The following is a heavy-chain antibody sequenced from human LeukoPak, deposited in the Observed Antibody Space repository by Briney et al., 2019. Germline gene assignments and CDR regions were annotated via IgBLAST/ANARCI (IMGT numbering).Heavy chain of an antibody. CDR1: GFTFSSHS. V-gene: IGHV3-21*01. Sequence: GGSLRLSCAASGFTFSSHSMNWVRQAPGKGLEWVSAISYSRSYIYYADSVKGRFTISRDNSKNMLYLQMNSLRPEDTAVYYWAKDLRRSWSLDYWGQGILVTVSS. D-gene: IGHD6-13*01. J-gene: IGHJ4*02. CDR2: ISYSRSYI. CDR3: AKDLRRSWSLDY.